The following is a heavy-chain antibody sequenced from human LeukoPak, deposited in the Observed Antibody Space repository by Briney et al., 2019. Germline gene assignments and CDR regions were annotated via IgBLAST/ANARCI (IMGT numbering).Heavy chain of an antibody. V-gene: IGHV3-7*01. Sequence: GGSLRLFCTASGFTFSSHWMTWVRQPPGKGLEWVANIKEDGSEKCYVDSVKGRFTISRDNAKNSLSLQMNSLRVEDTAVYYCARGVVVAPRSAFDIWGQGTMVTVSS. CDR2: IKEDGSEK. J-gene: IGHJ3*02. D-gene: IGHD2-2*01. CDR1: GFTFSSHW. CDR3: ARGVVVAPRSAFDI.